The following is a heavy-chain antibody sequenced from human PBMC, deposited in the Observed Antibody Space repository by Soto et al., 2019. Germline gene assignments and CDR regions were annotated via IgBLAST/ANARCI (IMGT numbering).Heavy chain of an antibody. V-gene: IGHV1-8*01. D-gene: IGHD6-13*01. Sequence: XSVNVSCQASGYTFIWFDIHWVRQAAGQGLEWMEWMNPNTGNTAYAQKFQGRLTLTRDTSISAAYMDLSSLTSEDTAVYYCARGFSSYSDFWAQGPLVTVSS. CDR3: ARGFSSYSDF. CDR2: MNPNTGNT. CDR1: GYTFIWFD. J-gene: IGHJ4*02.